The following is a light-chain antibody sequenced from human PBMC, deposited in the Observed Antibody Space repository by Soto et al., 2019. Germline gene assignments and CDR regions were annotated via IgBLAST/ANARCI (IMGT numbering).Light chain of an antibody. V-gene: IGKV3-15*01. CDR2: AAS. CDR1: QSVTSS. J-gene: IGKJ1*01. CDR3: QQYINRPWT. Sequence: EIVMTQSPATVSVFPGERATLSCRASQSVTSSVAWYQQKPGQAPKLLIYAASTRAKGISDRFSGSGSGKEFTLAISGLQSEDFAVYYCQQYINRPWTFGQGTKVESK.